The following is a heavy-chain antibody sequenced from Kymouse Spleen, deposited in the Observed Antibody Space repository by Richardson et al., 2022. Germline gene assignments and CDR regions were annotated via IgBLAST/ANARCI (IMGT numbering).Heavy chain of an antibody. CDR3: ARGVAALYYYYYGMDV. Sequence: QVQLQQWGAGLLKPSETLSLTCAVYGGSFSGYYWSWIRQPPGKGLEWIGEINHSGSTNYNPSLKSRVTISVDTSKNQFSLKLSSVTAADTAVYYCARGVAALYYYYYGMDVWGQGTTVTVSS. V-gene: IGHV4-34*01. CDR1: GGSFSGYY. J-gene: IGHJ6*02. D-gene: IGHD6-6*01. CDR2: INHSGST.